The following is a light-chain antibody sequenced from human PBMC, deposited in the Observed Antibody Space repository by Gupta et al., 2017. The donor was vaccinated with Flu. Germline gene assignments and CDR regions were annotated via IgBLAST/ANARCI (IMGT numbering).Light chain of an antibody. Sequence: DFQLTQSPSLLLPPVGDRVTITCRASQGISSYLDWYQQKPGKAPKLLIYDASTLQSGVPSRFSGSGSGTEFTLTISSLQPEDFATYYCQQVNSYPLTFGRGTRLEIK. CDR3: QQVNSYPLT. CDR1: QGISSY. J-gene: IGKJ5*01. V-gene: IGKV1-9*01. CDR2: DAS.